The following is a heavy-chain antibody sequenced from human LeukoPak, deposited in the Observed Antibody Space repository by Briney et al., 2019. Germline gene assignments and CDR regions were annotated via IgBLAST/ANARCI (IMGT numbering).Heavy chain of an antibody. Sequence: SETLSLTCAVYGGSFSGYYWSWIRQPPGKGLEWIGEINHSGSTNYNPSLKSRVTISVDTSKNQFSLKLSSVTAADTAVYYCARSGSQYYYDSSGYSHWGQGTLVTVSS. CDR3: ARSGSQYYYDSSGYSH. D-gene: IGHD3-22*01. CDR1: GGSFSGYY. CDR2: INHSGST. V-gene: IGHV4-34*01. J-gene: IGHJ4*02.